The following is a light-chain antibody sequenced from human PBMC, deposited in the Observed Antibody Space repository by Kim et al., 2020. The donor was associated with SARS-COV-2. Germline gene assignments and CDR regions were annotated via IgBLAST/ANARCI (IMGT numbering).Light chain of an antibody. CDR2: GKN. V-gene: IGLV3-19*01. CDR1: SLRSYY. CDR3: NSRDSNDNVV. Sequence: SSELTQDPAVSVALGQTVRITCQGDSLRSYYATWYQQKPGQAPIVVIYGKNNRPSGIPDRFSGSSSGNTASLTITGTQAGDEAAYYCNSRDSNDNVVFGG. J-gene: IGLJ2*01.